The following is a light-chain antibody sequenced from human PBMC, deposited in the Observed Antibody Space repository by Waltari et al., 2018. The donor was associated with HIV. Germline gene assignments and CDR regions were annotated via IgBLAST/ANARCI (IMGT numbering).Light chain of an antibody. CDR2: GAS. J-gene: IGKJ3*01. Sequence: EMVMTQSPATLSVSPGERATLSCWASQSVSSNLAWYQQKPGQAPRLLIYGASTRATGLPARFSGSGSGTEFTLTINSLQSEDFAVYYCQQYINWPETFGPGTKVEIK. CDR1: QSVSSN. V-gene: IGKV3-15*01. CDR3: QQYINWPET.